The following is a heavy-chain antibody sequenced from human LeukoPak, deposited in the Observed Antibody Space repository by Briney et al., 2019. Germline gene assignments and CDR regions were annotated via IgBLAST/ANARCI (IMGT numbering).Heavy chain of an antibody. CDR3: ARGEYCGGDCYPGYYYYYGMDV. J-gene: IGHJ6*02. CDR1: GYTFTSYY. D-gene: IGHD2-21*02. V-gene: IGHV1-46*01. CDR2: INPSGGST. Sequence: GASVKVSCKASGYTFTSYYMHWVRQAPGQGLEWMGIINPSGGSTSYAQKFQGRVTMTRDTSTSTVYMELSSLRSEDTAVYYCARGEYCGGDCYPGYYYYYGMDVWGQGTTVTVSS.